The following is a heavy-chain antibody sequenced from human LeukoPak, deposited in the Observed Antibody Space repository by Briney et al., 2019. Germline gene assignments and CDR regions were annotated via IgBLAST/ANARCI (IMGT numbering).Heavy chain of an antibody. CDR3: ARGLIEGGTRLDY. D-gene: IGHD2-15*01. CDR2: ITGGGSA. CDR1: GGSFSGYY. V-gene: IGHV4-34*01. Sequence: WETLCLTCAVYGGSFSGYYWRWIRQPPGKGLEWVGEITGGGSAKYNPSLKRRVTISVASSKNQFSLKLSSVTAADTAVYCCARGLIEGGTRLDYWGQGTPVTVSS. J-gene: IGHJ4*02.